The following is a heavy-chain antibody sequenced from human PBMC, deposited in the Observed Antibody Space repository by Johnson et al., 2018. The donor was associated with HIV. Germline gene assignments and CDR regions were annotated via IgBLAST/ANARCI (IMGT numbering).Heavy chain of an antibody. CDR3: ARGTFYYDSSTGSDAFDI. Sequence: QVQLVESGGGVVQPGRSLRLSCAASGFTFSSYAMHWVRQAPGKGLEWVAVISYDGSNNYYADSVKGRFTISRDHSKNTLFLQMNSLRAEDTAVYYCARGTFYYDSSTGSDAFDIWGQGTMVTVSS. CDR2: ISYDGSNN. J-gene: IGHJ3*02. D-gene: IGHD3-22*01. V-gene: IGHV3-30-3*01. CDR1: GFTFSSYA.